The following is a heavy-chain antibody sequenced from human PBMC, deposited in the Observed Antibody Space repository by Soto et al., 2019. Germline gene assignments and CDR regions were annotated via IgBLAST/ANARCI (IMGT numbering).Heavy chain of an antibody. J-gene: IGHJ4*02. CDR1: GGSIDYYY. CDR2: ADSSGAT. V-gene: IGHV4-59*01. D-gene: IGHD2-8*02. CDR3: ARDRRPYTGFFDY. Sequence: QVQLQESGPGLVKPSETLSLTCSVSGGSIDYYYWSWIRQPPGKGLAWIPYADSSGATNYNPILKGRATISVDTSKDQFSLKLSSVTAADTAVYYCARDRRPYTGFFDYWGQGTLVTVSS.